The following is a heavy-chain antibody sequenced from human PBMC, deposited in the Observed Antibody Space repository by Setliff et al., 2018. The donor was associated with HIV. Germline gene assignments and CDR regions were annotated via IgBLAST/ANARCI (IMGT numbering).Heavy chain of an antibody. D-gene: IGHD3-10*01. CDR1: GGSISRNY. CDR2: IYASGRT. CDR3: ARLGGEGGDGWELEAFDI. V-gene: IGHV4-4*09. Sequence: SETLSLTCTVSGGSISRNYWSWIRQPPGKGLEWIGHIYASGRTNYNPSLKSRVTISLDTSKNHFSLKLSSVTAADTAVYYCARLGGEGGDGWELEAFDIWGQGTMVTVSS. J-gene: IGHJ3*02.